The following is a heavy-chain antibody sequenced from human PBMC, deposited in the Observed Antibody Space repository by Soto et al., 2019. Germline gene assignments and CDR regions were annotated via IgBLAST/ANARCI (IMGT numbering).Heavy chain of an antibody. V-gene: IGHV1-18*01. D-gene: IGHD1-26*01. CDR3: ARDRKYSGSYFRVTVAFDI. Sequence: QVQLVQSGAEVKKPGASVKVSCKASGYTFTSYGISWVRQAPGQGLEWMGWISAYNGNTNYAQKLQGRVTMTTDTSTSTAYMELRSLRSDDTAVYYCARDRKYSGSYFRVTVAFDISGQGTMVTVSS. J-gene: IGHJ3*02. CDR1: GYTFTSYG. CDR2: ISAYNGNT.